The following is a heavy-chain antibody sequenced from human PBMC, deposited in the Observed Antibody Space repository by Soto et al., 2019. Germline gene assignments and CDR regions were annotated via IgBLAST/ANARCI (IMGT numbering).Heavy chain of an antibody. D-gene: IGHD3-3*01. J-gene: IGHJ4*02. Sequence: PGESLKISCKGSGYSFTSYWISWVRRMPGKGLEWMGRIDPSDSYTNYSPSFQGHVTISADKSISTAYLQWSSLKASDTAMYYCARDERTYYDFWSGLRKDYWGQGTLVTVSS. V-gene: IGHV5-10-1*01. CDR3: ARDERTYYDFWSGLRKDY. CDR1: GYSFTSYW. CDR2: IDPSDSYT.